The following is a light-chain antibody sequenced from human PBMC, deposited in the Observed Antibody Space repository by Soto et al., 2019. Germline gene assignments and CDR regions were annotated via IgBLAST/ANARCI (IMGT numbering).Light chain of an antibody. V-gene: IGLV1-40*01. J-gene: IGLJ1*01. Sequence: QSVLTQPPSVSGAPGQRVTISCTGSSSNIGAGFDVHWYQHLPGTAPKLLIHGNTNRPSGVPDRFSGSKSGTSASLAITGLQTEDEAEYYCQAYDSSLSGYVFGTGTKV. CDR3: QAYDSSLSGYV. CDR1: SSNIGAGFD. CDR2: GNT.